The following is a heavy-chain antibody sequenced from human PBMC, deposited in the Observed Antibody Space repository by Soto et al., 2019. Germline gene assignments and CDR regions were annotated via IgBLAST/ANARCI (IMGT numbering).Heavy chain of an antibody. CDR1: GFTFSSYG. Sequence: PGGSLRLSCAASGFTFSSYGMHWVRQAPGKGLEWVAVIWYDGSNKYYADSVKGRFTISRDNSKNTLYLQMNSLRAEDTAVYYCARDLGDLLVPAAKGENWFDPWGQGTLVTVSS. CDR2: IWYDGSNK. J-gene: IGHJ5*02. D-gene: IGHD2-2*01. V-gene: IGHV3-33*01. CDR3: ARDLGDLLVPAAKGENWFDP.